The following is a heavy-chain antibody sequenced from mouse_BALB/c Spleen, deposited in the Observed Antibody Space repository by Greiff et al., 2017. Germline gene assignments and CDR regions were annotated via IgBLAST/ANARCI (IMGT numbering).Heavy chain of an antibody. Sequence: EVKVVESGGGLVKPGGSLKLSCAASGFTFSSYAMSWVRQTPEKRLEWVASISSGGSTYYPDSVKGRFTISRDNARNILYLQMSSLRSEDTAMYYCAGDHQGLAYWGQGTLVTVSA. D-gene: IGHD2-13*01. V-gene: IGHV5-6-5*01. CDR3: AGDHQGLAY. CDR1: GFTFSSYA. J-gene: IGHJ3*01. CDR2: ISSGGST.